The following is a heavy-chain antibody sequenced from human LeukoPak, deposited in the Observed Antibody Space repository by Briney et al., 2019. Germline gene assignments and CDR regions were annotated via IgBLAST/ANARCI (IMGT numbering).Heavy chain of an antibody. J-gene: IGHJ4*02. Sequence: GASVKVSCKASGYTFTSYFMHWVRQAPGQGLEWLGRIIPILGIANYAQKFQGRVTITADKSTSTAYMELSSLRSEDTAVYYCARTYDSSGYSQAYFDYWGQGTLVTVSS. CDR3: ARTYDSSGYSQAYFDY. CDR2: IIPILGIA. V-gene: IGHV1-69*02. CDR1: GYTFTSYF. D-gene: IGHD3-22*01.